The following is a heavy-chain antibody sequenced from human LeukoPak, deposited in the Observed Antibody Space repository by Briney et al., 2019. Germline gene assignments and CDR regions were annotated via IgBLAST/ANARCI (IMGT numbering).Heavy chain of an antibody. Sequence: GGSLRLSCAASGFTFSSYAMSWVRQAPGKGLEWVSAISGSGGSTYYADSVKGRFTISRDNSKSTLYLQMNSLRAEDTAVYYCALGYCSSTSCFGFDYWGQGTLVTVSS. J-gene: IGHJ4*02. D-gene: IGHD2-2*01. CDR1: GFTFSSYA. CDR3: ALGYCSSTSCFGFDY. V-gene: IGHV3-23*01. CDR2: ISGSGGST.